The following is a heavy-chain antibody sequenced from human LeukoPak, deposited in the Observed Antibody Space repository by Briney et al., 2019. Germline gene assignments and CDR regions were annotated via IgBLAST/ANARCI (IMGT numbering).Heavy chain of an antibody. V-gene: IGHV3-74*01. CDR3: ARAPAEIGGYYPEYFRH. D-gene: IGHD3-22*01. CDR2: IKSDGST. CDR1: GFTFGNYA. J-gene: IGHJ1*01. Sequence: GGSLRLSCAASGFTFGNYAMSWVRQPPGKGLEWVSRIKSDGSTNYADSVKGRFTISRGNAKNTVSLQMNSLRAEDTGVYYCARAPAEIGGYYPEYFRHWGQGTLVTVSS.